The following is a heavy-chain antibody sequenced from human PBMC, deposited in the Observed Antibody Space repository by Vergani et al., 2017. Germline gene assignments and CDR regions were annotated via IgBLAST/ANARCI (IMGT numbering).Heavy chain of an antibody. J-gene: IGHJ3*02. Sequence: EVQLVQSGAEVKKPGESLKISCKGSGYSFTSYWIGWVRQMPGKGLEWMGIIYPGDSDTRYSPSFQGQVTISADKSISTAYLQWSSLKASDTAMYYCARREWYYYDSSDAFDIWGQGTMVTVSS. V-gene: IGHV5-51*01. CDR1: GYSFTSYW. CDR3: ARREWYYYDSSDAFDI. D-gene: IGHD3-22*01. CDR2: IYPGDSDT.